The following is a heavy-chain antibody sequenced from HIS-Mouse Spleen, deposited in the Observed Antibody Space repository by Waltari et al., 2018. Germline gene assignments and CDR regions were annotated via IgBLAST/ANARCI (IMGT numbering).Heavy chain of an antibody. CDR2: IYYSAST. Sequence: QLQLQESGPGLVKPSETLSLTCTVSGGSISSSSYYWGWIRQPPGKGLWWIGSIYYSASTYHTPSLKSRVTISVDTSKNQFSLKLSSVTAADTAVYYCAREIPYSSSWYDWYFDLWGRGTLVTVSS. CDR1: GGSISSSSYY. D-gene: IGHD6-13*01. V-gene: IGHV4-39*07. J-gene: IGHJ2*01. CDR3: AREIPYSSSWYDWYFDL.